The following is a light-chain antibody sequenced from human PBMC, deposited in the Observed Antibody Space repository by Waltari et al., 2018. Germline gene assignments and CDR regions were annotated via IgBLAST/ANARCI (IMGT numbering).Light chain of an antibody. Sequence: QSALTQPRPVSGSPGQSVTISCTGTSTNVGTYDRISWYQQSPGKAPKLMIYDVSKRPSGVPSRFSGSKSGNTASLTISGLQAEDEADYYCCSYAGAYTYVFGTGTKVTVL. J-gene: IGLJ1*01. CDR2: DVS. V-gene: IGLV2-11*01. CDR1: STNVGTYDR. CDR3: CSYAGAYTYV.